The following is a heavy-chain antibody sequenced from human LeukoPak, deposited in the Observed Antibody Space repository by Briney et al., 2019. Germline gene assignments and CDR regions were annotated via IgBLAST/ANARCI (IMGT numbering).Heavy chain of an antibody. CDR3: ARTLGYCSSGSCYPPGVVDY. J-gene: IGHJ4*02. CDR2: INHSGST. CDR1: GGSFSGYY. Sequence: SETLSLTCAVYGGSFSGYYWSWIRQPPGKGLEWIGEINHSGSTNYNPSLKSRVTISVDTSKNQFSLKLSSVTAADTAVYYCARTLGYCSSGSCYPPGVVDYWGQGTLVTVST. D-gene: IGHD2-15*01. V-gene: IGHV4-34*01.